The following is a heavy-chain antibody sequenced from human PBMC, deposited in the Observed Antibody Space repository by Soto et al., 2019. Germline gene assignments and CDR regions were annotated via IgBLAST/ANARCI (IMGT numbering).Heavy chain of an antibody. D-gene: IGHD3-16*01. V-gene: IGHV3-23*01. CDR2: IGGSGGST. Sequence: EVQLLESGGGLVQPGGALRLSCAASGFTFSSYAMSWVRQAPGEGLEWVSAIGGSGGSTYYADPVKGRFTISRDNAKNTLYLQMNSLRAEDTAVYYCAKDDGVRGIDWFDPWGQGTLVTVSS. J-gene: IGHJ5*02. CDR1: GFTFSSYA. CDR3: AKDDGVRGIDWFDP.